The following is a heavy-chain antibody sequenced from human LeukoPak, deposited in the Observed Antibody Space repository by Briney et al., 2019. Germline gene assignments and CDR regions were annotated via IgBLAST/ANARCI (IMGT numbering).Heavy chain of an antibody. D-gene: IGHD7-27*01. V-gene: IGHV3-23*01. CDR3: AKDVKWGSPFWYFDL. CDR1: GFTFSTYA. CDR2: ISDSDDST. Sequence: GGSLRLSCSASGFTFSTYAMTWVRQAPGKGLEWVSGISDSDDSTYYADSVKGRFTVPRDNSKDTLYLQMNSLRAEDSAVYYCAKDVKWGSPFWYFDLWGRGTLVTVSS. J-gene: IGHJ2*01.